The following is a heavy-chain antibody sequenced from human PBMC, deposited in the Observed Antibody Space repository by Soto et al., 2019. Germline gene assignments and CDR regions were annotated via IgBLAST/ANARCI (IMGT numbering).Heavy chain of an antibody. CDR2: IYHTGST. CDR1: GGSISSYY. J-gene: IGHJ4*02. CDR3: ARATGTLRSRNCDY. D-gene: IGHD1-1*01. V-gene: IGHV4-59*12. Sequence: SETLSLTCTVSGGSISSYYWSWIRQPPGKGLEWIGSIYHTGSTYYSKSLRSRLTMSVDTSKSQFSLRLSSVTAADTAVYYCARATGTLRSRNCDYWGQGSLVTVSS.